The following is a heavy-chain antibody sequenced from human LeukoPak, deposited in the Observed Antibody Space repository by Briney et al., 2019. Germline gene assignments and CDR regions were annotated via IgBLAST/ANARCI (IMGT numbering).Heavy chain of an antibody. Sequence: GGSLRLSCAASGFTFSSYAMSWVRQAPGKGLEWVSAISGSGGSTYYADSVKGRFTISRDSSKNTLYLQMNSLRAEDTAVYYCAKVGRGDDYVWGSYQAYWGQGTLVTVSS. CDR3: AKVGRGDDYVWGSYQAY. J-gene: IGHJ4*02. D-gene: IGHD3-16*02. V-gene: IGHV3-23*01. CDR2: ISGSGGST. CDR1: GFTFSSYA.